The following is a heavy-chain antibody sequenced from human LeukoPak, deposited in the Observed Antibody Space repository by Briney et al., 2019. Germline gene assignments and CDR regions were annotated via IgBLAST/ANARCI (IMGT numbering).Heavy chain of an antibody. J-gene: IGHJ6*02. CDR1: GFTFDDYA. CDR2: ISWNSGSI. Sequence: GGSLRLPCAASGFTFDDYAMHWVRQAPGKGLEGVSGISWNSGSIGYADSVKGRFTISRDNAKNSLYLQMNSLRAEDTALYYCAKERYYYDSSGQMDVWGQGTTVTVSS. V-gene: IGHV3-9*01. CDR3: AKERYYYDSSGQMDV. D-gene: IGHD3-22*01.